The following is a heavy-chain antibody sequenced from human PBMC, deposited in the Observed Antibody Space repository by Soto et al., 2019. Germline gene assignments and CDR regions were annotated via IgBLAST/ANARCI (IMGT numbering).Heavy chain of an antibody. Sequence: GGSLRLSCSASGFTFSSYAMHWVRQAPGKGLEYVSAISSNGGSTYYADSVKGRFTISRDNSKNTLYLQMSSLRAEDTAVYYCVKGSPLEGLVENYYYGMDVWGQGTTVTVP. CDR1: GFTFSSYA. CDR3: VKGSPLEGLVENYYYGMDV. J-gene: IGHJ6*02. CDR2: ISSNGGST. V-gene: IGHV3-64D*08. D-gene: IGHD6-19*01.